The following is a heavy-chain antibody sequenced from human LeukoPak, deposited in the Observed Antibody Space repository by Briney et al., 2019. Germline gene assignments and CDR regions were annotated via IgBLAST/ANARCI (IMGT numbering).Heavy chain of an antibody. D-gene: IGHD1-26*01. Sequence: GGSLRLSCAASGFTFDDYAMHWVRQVRGKGLEWVSGISWNSGSVAYADSVKGRFTISRDNAKKSLYLQMNSLRAEDTALYHCAKGIPRRNTYYVYDYWGQGTLVTVSS. CDR3: AKGIPRRNTYYVYDY. CDR1: GFTFDDYA. CDR2: ISWNSGSV. J-gene: IGHJ4*02. V-gene: IGHV3-9*01.